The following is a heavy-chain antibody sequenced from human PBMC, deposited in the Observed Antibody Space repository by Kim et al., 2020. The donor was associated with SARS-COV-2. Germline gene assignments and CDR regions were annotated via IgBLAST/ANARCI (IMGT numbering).Heavy chain of an antibody. D-gene: IGHD4-17*01. Sequence: SANSVKGRFTISRDNPKHTRYLKMNSRRAEDTAVYYCARLNGYGDPNDYWGQGTLVTVSS. CDR3: ARLNGYGDPNDY. J-gene: IGHJ4*02. V-gene: IGHV3-66*04.